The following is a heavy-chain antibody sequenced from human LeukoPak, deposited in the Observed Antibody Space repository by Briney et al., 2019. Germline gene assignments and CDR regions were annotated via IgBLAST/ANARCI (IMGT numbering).Heavy chain of an antibody. CDR2: ISGSGGST. D-gene: IGHD6-13*01. V-gene: IGHV3-23*01. CDR1: GFTFSSYA. J-gene: IGHJ3*02. CDR3: AKLDSSSWYSGAFDI. Sequence: PGRSLRLSCAASGFTFSSYAMSWVRQAPGKGLEWVSAISGSGGSTYYADSVKGRFTISRDNSKNTLYLQMNSLRAEDTAVYYCAKLDSSSWYSGAFDIWGQGTMVTVSS.